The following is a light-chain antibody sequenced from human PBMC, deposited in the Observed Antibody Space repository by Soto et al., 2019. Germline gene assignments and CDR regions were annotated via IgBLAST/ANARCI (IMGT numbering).Light chain of an antibody. J-gene: IGLJ1*01. CDR3: CSYAGSSTYYV. Sequence: QSVLTQPASVSGSPGQSITISCTGTSSDVGSYNLVSWYQQHPGKAPKLMIYEVSKRPSGVSNRFSGSKSGNTASLTISGLQAEDEADYYCCSYAGSSTYYVFGTGTKLPS. CDR2: EVS. CDR1: SSDVGSYNL. V-gene: IGLV2-23*02.